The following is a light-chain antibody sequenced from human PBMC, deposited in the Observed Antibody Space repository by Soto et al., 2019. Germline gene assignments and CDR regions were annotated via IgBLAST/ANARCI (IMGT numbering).Light chain of an antibody. CDR1: SSDVGGYNH. Sequence: QSVLTQPASVSGSPGQSITISCTGTSSDVGGYNHVSWYQHSPGKAPKLILFAVSDRPSGVSHRFSGSKSCNTASLTISWLQAEDEADYYCCSYTSLSTVVFGGGTKLTVL. V-gene: IGLV2-14*01. CDR3: CSYTSLSTVV. CDR2: AVS. J-gene: IGLJ2*01.